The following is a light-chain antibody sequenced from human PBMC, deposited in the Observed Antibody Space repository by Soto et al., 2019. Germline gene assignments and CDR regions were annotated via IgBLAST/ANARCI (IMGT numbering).Light chain of an antibody. J-gene: IGKJ4*01. CDR1: QNINNN. CDR2: HAS. V-gene: IGKV3-15*01. Sequence: EIVMTQSPATLSVSPGERATLSCRASQNINNNLAWYQQKPGQVPRLLIYHASTGATGIPARFSGSGFGTELTLTISSVQSEDFAVYYCQQYNDWPLTFGGGTKVEIK. CDR3: QQYNDWPLT.